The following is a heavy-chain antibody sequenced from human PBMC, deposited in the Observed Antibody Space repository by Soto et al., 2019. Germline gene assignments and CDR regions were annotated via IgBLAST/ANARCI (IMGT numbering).Heavy chain of an antibody. Sequence: PSEPLSLTCTVSGASITTGGSSWSWIRQPPGRGLEWIGYIYNSGSAFYNPSLRSRVTMSVDTSKNRLSLYLTSVTAADTAVYYCSRVGDLRWSDPWGPGTLVTVSS. D-gene: IGHD2-15*01. CDR2: IYNSGSA. CDR3: SRVGDLRWSDP. J-gene: IGHJ5*02. CDR1: GASITTGGSS. V-gene: IGHV4-30-2*01.